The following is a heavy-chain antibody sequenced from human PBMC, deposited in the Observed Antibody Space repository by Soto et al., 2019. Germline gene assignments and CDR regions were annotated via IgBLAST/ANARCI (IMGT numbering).Heavy chain of an antibody. Sequence: PGGSLRLSCAASGFTFSTYGIQWVRQAPGKGLEWVAVISYDGYLKYYVDAVKGRFTVARDNSKNTLFLEMNSLRVEDTAVYFCVKDFKVSGSHYGTLNYYYGMDVWGQGTTVTVSS. CDR3: VKDFKVSGSHYGTLNYYYGMDV. CDR1: GFTFSTYG. CDR2: ISYDGYLK. J-gene: IGHJ6*02. V-gene: IGHV3-30*18. D-gene: IGHD3-10*01.